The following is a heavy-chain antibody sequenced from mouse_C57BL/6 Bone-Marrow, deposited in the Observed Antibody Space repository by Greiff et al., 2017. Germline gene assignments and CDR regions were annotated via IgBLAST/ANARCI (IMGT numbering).Heavy chain of an antibody. J-gene: IGHJ4*01. V-gene: IGHV1-7*01. CDR3: AKQLRPLYYAMDY. Sequence: VMLVESGAELAKPGASVKLSCKASGYTFTSYWMHWVKQRPGQGLEWIGYINPSSGYTKYNQKFKDKATLTADKSSSTAYMQLSSLTYEDAAVYYCAKQLRPLYYAMDYWGQGTSVTVSS. D-gene: IGHD3-2*02. CDR1: GYTFTSYW. CDR2: INPSSGYT.